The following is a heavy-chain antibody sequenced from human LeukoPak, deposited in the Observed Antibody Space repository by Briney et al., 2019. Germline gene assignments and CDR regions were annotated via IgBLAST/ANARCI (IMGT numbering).Heavy chain of an antibody. Sequence: ASVKVSCKASGYTFTSYYMHWVRQATGQGLEWMGWMNPNSGNTGYAQKFQGRVTMTRNTSISTAYMELSSLRSEDTAVYYCARGSCSSTSCYPGYWGQGTLVTVSS. CDR1: GYTFTSYY. J-gene: IGHJ4*02. CDR3: ARGSCSSTSCYPGY. D-gene: IGHD2-2*01. CDR2: MNPNSGNT. V-gene: IGHV1-8*02.